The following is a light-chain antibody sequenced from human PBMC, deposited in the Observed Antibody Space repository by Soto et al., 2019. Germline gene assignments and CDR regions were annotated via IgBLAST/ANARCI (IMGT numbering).Light chain of an antibody. CDR3: CSYAGNSLCV. V-gene: IGLV2-11*01. J-gene: IGLJ1*01. CDR1: SSDVGGYNY. CDR2: DVT. Sequence: QSALTQPRSVSGSPGQSVTISCTGTSSDVGGYNYVSWYQQHPGKAPKLMIYDVTKRPSGGPDRFSGSKSGNTASLTISGLQAEDEADYYCCSYAGNSLCVFGTGTKLTVL.